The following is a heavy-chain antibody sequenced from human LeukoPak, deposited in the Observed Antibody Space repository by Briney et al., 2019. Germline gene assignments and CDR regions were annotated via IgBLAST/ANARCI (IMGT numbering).Heavy chain of an antibody. CDR1: GYTFTANY. CDR3: ARGFGNSWFDY. J-gene: IGHJ4*02. Sequence: ASVKVSCKASGYTFTANYIHWVRQAPGQGLEWMGWINPNGGGTNYAQKFQGWVTMTRDTSISTLYMELSRLKSDDTAVYYCARGFGNSWFDYWGQGTLVTVSS. V-gene: IGHV1-2*04. D-gene: IGHD3-16*01. CDR2: INPNGGGT.